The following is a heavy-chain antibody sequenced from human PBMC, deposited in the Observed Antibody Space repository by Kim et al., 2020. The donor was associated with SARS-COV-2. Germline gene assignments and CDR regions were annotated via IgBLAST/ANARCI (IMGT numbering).Heavy chain of an antibody. D-gene: IGHD3-10*01. CDR2: MNNDGSVI. V-gene: IGHV3-74*01. J-gene: IGHJ4*02. Sequence: GGSLRLSCAASGFTFSSNWMHWVRQAPGEGLVWVSRMNNDGSVINYADSVKGRFTVSRDNTKNTLYLQMNSLRAEDTALYYCATAGNYRFDNWGQGTLVT. CDR1: GFTFSSNW. CDR3: ATAGNYRFDN.